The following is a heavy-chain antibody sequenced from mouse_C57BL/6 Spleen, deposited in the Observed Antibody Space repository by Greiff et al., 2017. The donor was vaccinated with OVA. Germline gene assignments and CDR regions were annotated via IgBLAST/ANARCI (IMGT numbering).Heavy chain of an antibody. CDR2: IDPETGGT. J-gene: IGHJ2*01. V-gene: IGHV1-15*01. Sequence: VKLMESGAELVRPGASVTLSCKASGYTFTDYEMHWVKQTPVHGLEWIGAIDPETGGTAYNQKFKGKAILTADKSSSTAYMELRSLTSEDSAVYYCTRRFTTVVARDYFDYWGQGTTLTVSS. CDR3: TRRFTTVVARDYFDY. D-gene: IGHD1-1*01. CDR1: GYTFTDYE.